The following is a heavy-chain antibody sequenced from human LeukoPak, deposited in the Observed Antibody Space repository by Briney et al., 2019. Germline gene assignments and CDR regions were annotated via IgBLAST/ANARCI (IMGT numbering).Heavy chain of an antibody. V-gene: IGHV5-10-1*01. CDR1: GYSFTTYW. D-gene: IGHD6-13*01. CDR3: ARHAKAYGSSCDY. Sequence: GESLKISCKASGYSFTTYWIVWVRQMPGKGLEWMGRIDPSDSYTSYSPSFQGHVTISADKSFSTAYLQWTSLKASDTAMYYCARHAKAYGSSCDYWGQGTLVTVSS. CDR2: IDPSDSYT. J-gene: IGHJ4*02.